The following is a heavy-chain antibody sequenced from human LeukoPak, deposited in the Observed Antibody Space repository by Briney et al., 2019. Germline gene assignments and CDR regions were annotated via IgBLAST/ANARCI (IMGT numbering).Heavy chain of an antibody. Sequence: ASVKVSCKASGYTFTSYDINWVRQATGQGLEWMGWMNPNSGNTGYAQKFQGRVTMTRNTSISTAYVELSSLRSEDTAVYYCARGTVGDAPVDIWGQGTMVTVSS. CDR1: GYTFTSYD. J-gene: IGHJ3*02. D-gene: IGHD2-15*01. V-gene: IGHV1-8*01. CDR2: MNPNSGNT. CDR3: ARGTVGDAPVDI.